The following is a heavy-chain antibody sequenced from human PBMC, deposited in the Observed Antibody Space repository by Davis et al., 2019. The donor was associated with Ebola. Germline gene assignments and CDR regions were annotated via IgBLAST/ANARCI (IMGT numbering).Heavy chain of an antibody. CDR1: GGTFSSYA. CDR2: IIPILGIA. J-gene: IGHJ4*02. D-gene: IGHD2/OR15-2a*01. CDR3: TRGGNFDF. V-gene: IGHV1-69*04. Sequence: SVKVSCKASGGTFSSYAISWVRQAPGQGLEWMGRIIPILGIANYAQKFQGRVSITADESTSTAYMELSSLRSDDTAVYYCTRGGNFDFWGQGTLVTVSS.